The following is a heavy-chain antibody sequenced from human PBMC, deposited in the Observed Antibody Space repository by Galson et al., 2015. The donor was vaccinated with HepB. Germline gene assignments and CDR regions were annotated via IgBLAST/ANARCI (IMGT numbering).Heavy chain of an antibody. CDR2: IIPILGIA. CDR1: GGTFSSYA. J-gene: IGHJ4*02. CDR3: ARANYYDSSGYYYSPGYFDY. D-gene: IGHD3-22*01. Sequence: SCKASGGTFSSYAISWVRQAPGQGLEWMGRIIPILGIANYAQKFQGRVTITADKSTSTAYMELSSLRSEDTAVYYCARANYYDSSGYYYSPGYFDYWGQGTLVTVSS. V-gene: IGHV1-69*04.